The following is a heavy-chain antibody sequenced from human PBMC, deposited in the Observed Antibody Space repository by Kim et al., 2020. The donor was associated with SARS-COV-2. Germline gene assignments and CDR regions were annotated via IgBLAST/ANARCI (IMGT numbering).Heavy chain of an antibody. J-gene: IGHJ4*02. CDR2: IYHSGST. CDR3: ARGRGTGFSEYYFDY. V-gene: IGHV4-4*02. D-gene: IGHD3-16*01. CDR1: GGSISSSNW. Sequence: SETLSLTCAVSGGSISSSNWWSWVRQPPGKGLEWIGEIYHSGSTNYNPSLKSRVTISVDKSKNQFSLKLSSVTAADTAVYYCARGRGTGFSEYYFDYWGQGTLVTVSS.